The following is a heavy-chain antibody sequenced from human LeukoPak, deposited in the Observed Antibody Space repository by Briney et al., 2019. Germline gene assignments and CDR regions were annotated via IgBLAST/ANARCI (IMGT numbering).Heavy chain of an antibody. CDR1: GGSFSGYY. CDR3: ARGGKGGTGYFDY. D-gene: IGHD1-1*01. J-gene: IGHJ4*02. V-gene: IGHV4-34*01. CDR2: INHSGST. Sequence: SETLSLTCAVYGGSFSGYYWSWIRQPPGKGLEWIGEINHSGSTNYNPSLKSRVTISVDTSKNQFSLKLSSVTAADTAVYYCARGGKGGTGYFDYGGQETWDTVSS.